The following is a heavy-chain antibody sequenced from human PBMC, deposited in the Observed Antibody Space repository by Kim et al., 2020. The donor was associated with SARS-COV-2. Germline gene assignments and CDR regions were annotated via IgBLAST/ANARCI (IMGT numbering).Heavy chain of an antibody. J-gene: IGHJ4*02. V-gene: IGHV3-7*03. CDR3: ASLLRFLEWDAL. D-gene: IGHD3-3*01. Sequence: YYVDSVKGRFTISRDNAKNSLYLQMNSLRAEDTAVYYCASLLRFLEWDALWGQGTLVTVSS.